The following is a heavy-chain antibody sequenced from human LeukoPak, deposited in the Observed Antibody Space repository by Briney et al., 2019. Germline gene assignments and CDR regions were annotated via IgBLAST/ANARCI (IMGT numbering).Heavy chain of an antibody. Sequence: SETLSLTCAVSGGSISSGGYSWSWIRQPPGKGLEWIGYIYHSGGTYYNPSLKSRVTISVDRSKNQFSLKLSSVTAADTAVYYCASTYTYYYDSSGYRPFDPWGQGTLVTVSS. CDR2: IYHSGGT. V-gene: IGHV4-30-2*01. J-gene: IGHJ5*02. CDR1: GGSISSGGYS. CDR3: ASTYTYYYDSSGYRPFDP. D-gene: IGHD3-22*01.